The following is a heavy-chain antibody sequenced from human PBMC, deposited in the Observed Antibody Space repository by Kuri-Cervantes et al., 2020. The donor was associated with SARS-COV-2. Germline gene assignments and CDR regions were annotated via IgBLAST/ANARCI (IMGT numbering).Heavy chain of an antibody. CDR1: GFTFSSYG. J-gene: IGHJ6*02. CDR2: ISYDGSNK. V-gene: IGHV3-30*18. D-gene: IGHD5-18*01. Sequence: GGSLRLSCAASGFTFSSYGMHWVRQAPGKGLEWVAVISYDGSNKYYADSVKGRFTISRDNSKNTLYLQMNSLRAEDTAVYYCAKDRDSYGLGYYYYGMVVWGQGTTVTVSS. CDR3: AKDRDSYGLGYYYYGMVV.